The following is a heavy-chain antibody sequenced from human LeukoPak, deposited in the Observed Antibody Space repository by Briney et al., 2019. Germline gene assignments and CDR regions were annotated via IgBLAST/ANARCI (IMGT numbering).Heavy chain of an antibody. J-gene: IGHJ4*02. CDR2: ITAGDGAT. CDR1: GFNFKTYT. CDR3: ARDRSTDDISEF. V-gene: IGHV3-23*01. D-gene: IGHD1-1*01. Sequence: PGGSLRLSCAASGFNFKTYTLTWVRQAPGKRPEWLSSITAGDGATYYADFVRGRFTISRDYSRNTVYLHLSGLRAEDTAVYYCARDRSTDDISEFWGQGTLVAVSS.